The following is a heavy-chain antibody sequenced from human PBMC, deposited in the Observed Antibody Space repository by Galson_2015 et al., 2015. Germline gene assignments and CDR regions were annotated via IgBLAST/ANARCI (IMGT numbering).Heavy chain of an antibody. J-gene: IGHJ3*02. V-gene: IGHV3-53*01. CDR1: GFTVSSNY. D-gene: IGHD6-19*01. CDR2: IYSGGST. Sequence: SLRLSCAASGFTVSSNYMSWVRQAPGKGLEWVSVIYSGGSTYYADSVKGRFTISRDNSKNTLYLQMNSLRAEDTAVYYCASHSSGWRTDAFDIWGQGTMVTVSS. CDR3: ASHSSGWRTDAFDI.